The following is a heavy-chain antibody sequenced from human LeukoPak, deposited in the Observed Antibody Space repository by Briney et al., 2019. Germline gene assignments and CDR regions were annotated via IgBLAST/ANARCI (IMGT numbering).Heavy chain of an antibody. Sequence: TGGSLRLSCAASGFTFNIYSMSWARQAPGKGLEWVSSITSSGDATFYADSVKDRFTISRDNSKNMLYLQMSRLRAEDTAVYYCAKDRSNYHESNGHYYRPNGDYWGQGTLVTVSS. V-gene: IGHV3-23*01. CDR3: AKDRSNYHESNGHYYRPNGDY. CDR2: ITSSGDAT. CDR1: GFTFNIYS. D-gene: IGHD3-22*01. J-gene: IGHJ4*02.